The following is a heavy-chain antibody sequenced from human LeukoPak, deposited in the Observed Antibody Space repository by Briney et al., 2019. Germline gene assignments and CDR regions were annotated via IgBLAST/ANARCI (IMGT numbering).Heavy chain of an antibody. CDR2: IYSSGNR. J-gene: IGHJ4*02. V-gene: IGHV3-53*01. CDR1: GFTVSSNY. D-gene: IGHD4-23*01. Sequence: GGSLRLSCAASGFTVSSNYMIWVRQAPGKGLEWVSVIYSSGNRYYADSVKGRFSISRDNSKNTLYLQMDSLRAEDTAVYYCASAANVVTLGIDYWGQGTLVTVSS. CDR3: ASAANVVTLGIDY.